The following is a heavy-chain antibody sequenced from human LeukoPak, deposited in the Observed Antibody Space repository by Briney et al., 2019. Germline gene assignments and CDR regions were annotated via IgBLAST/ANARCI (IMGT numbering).Heavy chain of an antibody. V-gene: IGHV3-23*01. CDR3: AKAVGYSSSWYGNYYYYGMDV. J-gene: IGHJ6*02. CDR2: ISGSGGST. Sequence: GGSLRLSCAASGFTFSSYAMSWVRQAPGKGLEWVSAISGSGGSTYCADSVKGRFTISRDNSKNTLYLQMNSLRAEDTAVYYCAKAVGYSSSWYGNYYYYGMDVWGQGTTVTVSS. D-gene: IGHD6-13*01. CDR1: GFTFSSYA.